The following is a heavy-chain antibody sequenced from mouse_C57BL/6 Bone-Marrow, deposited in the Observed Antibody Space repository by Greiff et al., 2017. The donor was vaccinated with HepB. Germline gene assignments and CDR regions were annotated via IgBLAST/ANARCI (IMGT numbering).Heavy chain of an antibody. J-gene: IGHJ1*03. D-gene: IGHD1-1*01. CDR1: GFTFSSYT. CDR2: ISGGGGNT. CDR3: ARQIYGSSYGYFDV. V-gene: IGHV5-9*01. Sequence: DVMLVESGGGLVKPGGSLKLSCAASGFTFSSYTMSWVRQTPEKRLEWVATISGGGGNTYYPDSVKGRFTISRDNAKNTLYLQMSSLRSEDTALYYCARQIYGSSYGYFDVWGTGTTVTVSS.